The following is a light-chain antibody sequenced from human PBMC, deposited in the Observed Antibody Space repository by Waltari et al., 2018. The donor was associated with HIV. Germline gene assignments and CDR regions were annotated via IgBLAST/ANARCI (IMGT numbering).Light chain of an antibody. Sequence: QSALPPPASAYGSPGQAITLPFPGPSRYAGGYNLVSSYQQHPGKAPKLMIYEVSKRPSGVSNRFSGSKSGNTASLTISGLQAEDEADYYCCAYAGSTTYVIFGGGTKLTVL. V-gene: IGLV2-23*02. J-gene: IGLJ2*01. CDR2: EVS. CDR1: SRYAGGYNL. CDR3: CAYAGSTTYVI.